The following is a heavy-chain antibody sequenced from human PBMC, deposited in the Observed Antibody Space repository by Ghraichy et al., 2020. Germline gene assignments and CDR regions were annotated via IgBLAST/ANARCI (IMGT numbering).Heavy chain of an antibody. V-gene: IGHV4-39*01. CDR3: AGTGKQTPKYYGMDV. CDR2: ISYSGTT. D-gene: IGHD1-14*01. J-gene: IGHJ6*02. CDR1: GGSISSSSYY. Sequence: SQTLSLTCTVSGGSISSSSYYWGWIRQPPGKGLERIGSISYSGTTYYNPSLKSRVTISIDTSKNQFSLKLSSVTAADTAVYFCAGTGKQTPKYYGMDVWGQGTTVTVSS.